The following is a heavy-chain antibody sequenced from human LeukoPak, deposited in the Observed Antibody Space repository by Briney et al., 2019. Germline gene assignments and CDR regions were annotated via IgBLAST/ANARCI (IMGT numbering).Heavy chain of an antibody. CDR1: GFTFDDYA. Sequence: PGGSLRLSCAASGFTFDDYAMHWVRQAPGKGLEWVSLISGDGGSTYYADSVKGRFTISRDNSKNSLYLQMNSLRTEDTALYYCAKVLWAGAYCGGDCFAAFDIWGQGTMVTVSS. J-gene: IGHJ3*02. CDR2: ISGDGGST. D-gene: IGHD2-21*02. V-gene: IGHV3-43*02. CDR3: AKVLWAGAYCGGDCFAAFDI.